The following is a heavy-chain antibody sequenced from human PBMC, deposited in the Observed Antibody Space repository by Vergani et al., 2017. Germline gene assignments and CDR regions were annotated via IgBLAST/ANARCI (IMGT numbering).Heavy chain of an antibody. Sequence: QVQLQQWGPGLLKPSETLSLTCAVYGGSLSGYYWSWIRLAPGKGLEWCGEINHSGTINYNPTLKSPFNVSIDTFRDHFSLKLRSVSAADTAVYFCARRAERWETLLRDDFDVWGQGTFVIVSP. V-gene: IGHV4-34*01. CDR2: INHSGTI. D-gene: IGHD1-26*01. J-gene: IGHJ3*01. CDR1: GGSLSGYY. CDR3: ARRAERWETLLRDDFDV.